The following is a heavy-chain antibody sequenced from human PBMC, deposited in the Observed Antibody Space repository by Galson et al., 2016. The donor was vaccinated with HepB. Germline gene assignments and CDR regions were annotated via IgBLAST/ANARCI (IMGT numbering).Heavy chain of an antibody. D-gene: IGHD3-22*01. V-gene: IGHV4-59*08. CDR1: GGSISSYY. CDR3: VRRRNYYDSSGYYYDWFDP. Sequence: SETLSLTCTVSGGSISSYYWSWIRQPPGKGLEWIGYIYYSGSTNYNPSLKSRVTISVDTSKNQFSLKLSSVTTADTAVYYCVRRRNYYDSSGYYYDWFDPWGQGTLVTVSS. J-gene: IGHJ5*02. CDR2: IYYSGST.